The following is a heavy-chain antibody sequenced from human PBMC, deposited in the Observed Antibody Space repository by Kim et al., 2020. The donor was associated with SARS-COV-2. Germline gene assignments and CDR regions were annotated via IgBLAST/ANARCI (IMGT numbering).Heavy chain of an antibody. CDR1: GFTFDDYA. CDR2: ISGDGGST. D-gene: IGHD3-16*02. J-gene: IGHJ3*02. Sequence: GGSLRLSCAASGFTFDDYAMHWVRQAPGKGLEWVSLISGDGGSTYYADSVKGRFTISRDNSKNSLYLQMNSLRTEDTALYYCAKPAHWSSDYDYVWGSYRPDDAFDIWGQGTMVTVSS. CDR3: AKPAHWSSDYDYVWGSYRPDDAFDI. V-gene: IGHV3-43*02.